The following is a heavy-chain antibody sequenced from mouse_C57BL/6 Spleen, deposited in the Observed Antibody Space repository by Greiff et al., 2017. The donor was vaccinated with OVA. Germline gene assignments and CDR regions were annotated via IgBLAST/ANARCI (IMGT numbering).Heavy chain of an antibody. V-gene: IGHV3-6*01. J-gene: IGHJ3*01. Sequence: EVQLQQSGPGLVKPSQSLSLTCSVTGYSITSGYYWNWIRQFPGNKLEWMGYISYDGSNNYNPSLKNRISITRDTSKNQFFLKLNSVTTEDTATYYCAREGFAYWGHGTLVTVSA. CDR3: AREGFAY. CDR2: ISYDGSN. CDR1: GYSITSGYY.